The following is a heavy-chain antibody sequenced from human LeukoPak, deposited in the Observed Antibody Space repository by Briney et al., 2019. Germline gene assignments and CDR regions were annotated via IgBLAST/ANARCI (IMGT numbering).Heavy chain of an antibody. V-gene: IGHV6-1*01. D-gene: IGHD3-9*01. CDR1: GDSVSSNSAA. J-gene: IGHJ4*02. CDR2: TYYRSKWYN. Sequence: SQTLSLTCAISGDSVSSNSAAWNWIRQSPSRGLEWLGRTYYRSKWYNDYAVSVKSRITINPDTPKNQFSLQLRSVTPEDRAVYYCARVSYDILTGYGGGNFDYWGQGTLVTVSS. CDR3: ARVSYDILTGYGGGNFDY.